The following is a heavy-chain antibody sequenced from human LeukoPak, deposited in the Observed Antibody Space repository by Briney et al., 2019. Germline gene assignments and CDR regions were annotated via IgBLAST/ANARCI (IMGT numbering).Heavy chain of an antibody. CDR1: GLTFTAYD. Sequence: GASVKVSCKASGLTFTAYDLHWVRQAPGHGPEWMGRINTNSGDTNYGQKFQDRVTMTRDTSITTVYMELSRLTSDDTAVYYCARDRLSAAGRGGWGPGTLVTVSS. J-gene: IGHJ4*02. CDR2: INTNSGDT. D-gene: IGHD6-13*01. CDR3: ARDRLSAAGRGG. V-gene: IGHV1-2*06.